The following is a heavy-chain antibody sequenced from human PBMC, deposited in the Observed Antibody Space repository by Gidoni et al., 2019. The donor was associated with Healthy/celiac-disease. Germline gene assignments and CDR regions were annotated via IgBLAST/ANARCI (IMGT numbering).Heavy chain of an antibody. D-gene: IGHD2-2*01. CDR3: ARVVKDQLLPASDYYYYYMDV. V-gene: IGHV4-30-2*01. J-gene: IGHJ6*03. CDR1: GGSISSGGYS. CDR2: IYHSGST. Sequence: QLQLQESGSGLVKPSQTLSLTCAVSGGSISSGGYSWSWIRQPPGKGLEWIGYIYHSGSTYYNPSLKSRVTISVDRSKNQFSLKLSSVTAADTAVYYCARVVKDQLLPASDYYYYYMDVWGKGTTVTVSS.